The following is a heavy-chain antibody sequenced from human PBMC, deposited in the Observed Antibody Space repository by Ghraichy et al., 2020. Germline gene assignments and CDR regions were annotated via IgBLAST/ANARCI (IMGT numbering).Heavy chain of an antibody. Sequence: GGSLRLSCAASGFTFSDYAMNWVRQAPGKGLEWVSVISGSGDFTNYGDSVKGRFTISRDNSKNTLYLQMSSLRAEDTAVYYCANSRTGSGWTLFVWGQGTTVTVSS. CDR1: GFTFSDYA. D-gene: IGHD6-19*01. J-gene: IGHJ6*02. CDR3: ANSRTGSGWTLFV. V-gene: IGHV3-23*01. CDR2: ISGSGDFT.